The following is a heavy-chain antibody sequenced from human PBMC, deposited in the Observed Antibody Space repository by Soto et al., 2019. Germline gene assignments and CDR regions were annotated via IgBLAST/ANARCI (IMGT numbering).Heavy chain of an antibody. CDR3: AHSIRGWYEPFDF. D-gene: IGHD6-19*01. Sequence: SGPTLVNPAQTLTLTCTFSGFSLSTAGMGVGWIRQPPGKALEWLAVIYWSDNEYHSPSLKSRLTITKDTSKNQVVLTMANMDILDIGTYYCAHSIRGWYEPFDFWGQGTLVTVSS. J-gene: IGHJ4*02. V-gene: IGHV2-5*01. CDR2: IYWSDNE. CDR1: GFSLSTAGMG.